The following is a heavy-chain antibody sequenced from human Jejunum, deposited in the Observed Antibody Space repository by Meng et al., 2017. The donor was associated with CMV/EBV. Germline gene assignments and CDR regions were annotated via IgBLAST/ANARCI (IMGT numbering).Heavy chain of an antibody. Sequence: ISSRSYYWGWIRPPPGKGLEWIGSIYYSGSTYYNPSLKSRVTISVDTSKNQVSLKLSSVTAADTAVYYCARQWSSGGSCYPSCFPDYWGQGTLVTVSS. D-gene: IGHD2-15*01. CDR2: IYYSGST. V-gene: IGHV4-39*01. CDR3: ARQWSSGGSCYPSCFPDY. J-gene: IGHJ4*02. CDR1: ISSRSYY.